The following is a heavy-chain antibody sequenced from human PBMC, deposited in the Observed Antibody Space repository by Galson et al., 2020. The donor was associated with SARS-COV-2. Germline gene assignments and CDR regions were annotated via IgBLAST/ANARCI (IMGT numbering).Heavy chain of an antibody. Sequence: ETSETLSLTCAISGDSVSSNTAGWTWIRQSPSRGLEWLGRTYYRSKWYNDYAVFVKSRITINPDTSTNQFSLQLNSVTPEDTAVYYCARSWGGDAYKTHGHAFDVWGQGTMVTVSS. J-gene: IGHJ3*01. CDR1: GDSVSSNTAG. V-gene: IGHV6-1*01. CDR3: ARSWGGDAYKTHGHAFDV. CDR2: TYYRSKWYN. D-gene: IGHD3-16*01.